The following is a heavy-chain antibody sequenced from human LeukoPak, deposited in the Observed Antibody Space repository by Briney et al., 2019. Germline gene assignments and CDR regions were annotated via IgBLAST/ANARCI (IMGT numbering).Heavy chain of an antibody. V-gene: IGHV3-7*05. Sequence: GGSLRLSCAASGFTFSGSWMTWVRQAPGKGLEWVAHIKEDGSDKYYVDSVTGRFTISRDNTKNSLYLQMSSLRAEDTAVYSCASVGYGGDSDYFDFWGQGTLVTVSP. CDR1: GFTFSGSW. D-gene: IGHD2-21*01. J-gene: IGHJ4*02. CDR3: ASVGYGGDSDYFDF. CDR2: IKEDGSDK.